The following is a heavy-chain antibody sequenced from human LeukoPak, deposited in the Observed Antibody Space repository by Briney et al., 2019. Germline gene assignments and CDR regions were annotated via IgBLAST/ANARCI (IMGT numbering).Heavy chain of an antibody. Sequence: GGSLRLSCAASGFTFSSYAMHWVRQAPGKGLEWVAVISYDGSNKYYADSVKGRFTISRDNSRNTLYLQMNSLRAEDTAVYYCARDMSDYGDYLGYFQHWGQGTLVTVSS. J-gene: IGHJ1*01. CDR3: ARDMSDYGDYLGYFQH. CDR2: ISYDGSNK. D-gene: IGHD4-17*01. CDR1: GFTFSSYA. V-gene: IGHV3-30*04.